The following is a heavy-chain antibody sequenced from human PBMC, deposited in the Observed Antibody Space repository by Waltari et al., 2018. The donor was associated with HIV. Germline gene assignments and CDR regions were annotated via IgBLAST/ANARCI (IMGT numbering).Heavy chain of an antibody. CDR1: GYMFTSYA. CDR3: ARTDSMTGFGGSWFDP. Sequence: QVQLVQSGSELKKPGALLQGSCMASGYMFTSYAINWVRQAPGQGLEWMGWINTKTGTPTYAQDFTVRFVFSLDTSVNSAALQISSLKPDNTAVYYCARTDSMTGFGGSWFDPWGQGTLVTVSP. CDR2: INTKTGTP. V-gene: IGHV7-4-1*02. D-gene: IGHD3-10*01. J-gene: IGHJ5*02.